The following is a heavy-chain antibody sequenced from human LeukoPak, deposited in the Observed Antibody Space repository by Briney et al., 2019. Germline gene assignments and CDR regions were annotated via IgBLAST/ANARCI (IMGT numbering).Heavy chain of an antibody. Sequence: PGGSLRLSCEASGVTFSNYGISSYGMHWVRQAPGKGLEWVAFIRNDGSNKHYADSVKGRFTISRDNSKNTLFLQMNSLRAEDTAVYYCASFRRVKWLLIRAEYFQHWGQGTLVTVSS. CDR2: IRNDGSNK. CDR1: GVTFSNYGISSYG. V-gene: IGHV3-30*02. CDR3: ASFRRVKWLLIRAEYFQH. J-gene: IGHJ1*01. D-gene: IGHD3-22*01.